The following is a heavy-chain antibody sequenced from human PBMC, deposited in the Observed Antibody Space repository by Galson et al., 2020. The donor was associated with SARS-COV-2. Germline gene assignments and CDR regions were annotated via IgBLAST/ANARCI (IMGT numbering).Heavy chain of an antibody. CDR1: GFTFSSYW. Sequence: ALHGESLKISCAAPGFTFSSYWMHWVRQAPGKGLVWVSRIYSEGSSTSYADSVKGRFTISGDNAKNTLYLQMNSLRAEDTAVYYCARGDMRNDYFDYWGQGTLVTVSS. J-gene: IGHJ4*02. CDR2: IYSEGSST. D-gene: IGHD3-16*01. V-gene: IGHV3-74*01. CDR3: ARGDMRNDYFDY.